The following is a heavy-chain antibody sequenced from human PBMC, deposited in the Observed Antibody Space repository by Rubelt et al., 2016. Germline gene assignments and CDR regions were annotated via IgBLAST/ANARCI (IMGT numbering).Heavy chain of an antibody. V-gene: IGHV4-34*01. CDR2: INHSGST. CDR3: ARQGGTAVAGHDY. D-gene: IGHD6-19*01. Sequence: QVQLQQWGAGLLKPSETLSLTCAVYGGSFSGYYWSWIRQPPGKGLEWIGEINHSGSTNYNPSLKSRVTISVDTSKNRFSLKLSSVTAADTAVYYCARQGGTAVAGHDYWGQGTLVTVSS. CDR1: GGSFSGYY. J-gene: IGHJ4*02.